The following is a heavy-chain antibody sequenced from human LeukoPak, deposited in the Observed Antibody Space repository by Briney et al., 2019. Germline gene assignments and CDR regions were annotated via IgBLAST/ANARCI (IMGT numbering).Heavy chain of an antibody. Sequence: SETLSLTCTVSGGSISSYYWSWIRQPPGKGLEWIGYIYYSGSTNYNPSLKSRVTISVDTSKNRFSLKLSSVTAADTAVYYCARDSGAAGTDYWGQGTLVTVSS. J-gene: IGHJ4*02. CDR3: ARDSGAAGTDY. CDR2: IYYSGST. D-gene: IGHD6-13*01. CDR1: GGSISSYY. V-gene: IGHV4-59*01.